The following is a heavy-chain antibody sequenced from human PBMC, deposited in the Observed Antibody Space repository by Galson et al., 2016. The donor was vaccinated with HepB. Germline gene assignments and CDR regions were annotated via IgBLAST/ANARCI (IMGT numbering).Heavy chain of an antibody. Sequence: SLRLSCAASGFTFSTYAMHWVRQAPGKGLEWVAVISYDGSHKHYRDSVRGRFTISRDNSKNTLYLQMNSLRAEDTALYYCAKDLGDRLVTVYYYMDAWGKGTTVTVSS. V-gene: IGHV3-30-3*01. CDR3: AKDLGDRLVTVYYYMDA. CDR1: GFTFSTYA. D-gene: IGHD4-11*01. CDR2: ISYDGSHK. J-gene: IGHJ6*03.